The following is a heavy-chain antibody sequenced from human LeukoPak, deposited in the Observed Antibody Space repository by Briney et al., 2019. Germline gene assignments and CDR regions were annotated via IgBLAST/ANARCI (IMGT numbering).Heavy chain of an antibody. Sequence: GALRLSCAASGFTFSSYAMSWVRQAPGKGLEWVSAISGSGGSTYYADSVKGRFTISRDNAKNSLYLQMNSLRAEDTAVYYCARLKLLWSNYFDYWGQGTLVTVSS. D-gene: IGHD2-2*01. J-gene: IGHJ4*02. CDR2: ISGSGGST. V-gene: IGHV3-23*01. CDR1: GFTFSSYA. CDR3: ARLKLLWSNYFDY.